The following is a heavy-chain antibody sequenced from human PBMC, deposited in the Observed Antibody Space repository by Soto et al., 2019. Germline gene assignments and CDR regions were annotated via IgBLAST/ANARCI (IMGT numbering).Heavy chain of an antibody. Sequence: EVQLVESGGGLVQPGGSLRLSCVTSGFTFSSFWMHWVRQVPGKVLVWVSRINYDGTTTNYADSVKGRFTISRDNAKRTLYLEMSRQRHVATAVSPCARVAGSLSFGEGGQGTLVTVSS. J-gene: IGHJ4*02. CDR2: INYDGTTT. CDR1: GFTFSSFW. D-gene: IGHD3-10*01. V-gene: IGHV3-74*01. CDR3: ARVAGSLSFGE.